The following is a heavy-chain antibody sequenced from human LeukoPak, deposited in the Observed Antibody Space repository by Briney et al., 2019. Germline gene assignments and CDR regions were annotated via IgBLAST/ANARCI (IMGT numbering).Heavy chain of an antibody. J-gene: IGHJ6*03. CDR1: VGTFSSYA. Sequence: SVKVSCKASVGTFSSYAISWVRQAPGQGREWMGGIIPIFVTANYAQKFQGRVTITADESTSTAYLELSSLRSEDTAVYYCASRISGIAVALSYYYYMDVWGKGTTVTVSS. CDR3: ASRISGIAVALSYYYYMDV. CDR2: IIPIFVTA. V-gene: IGHV1-69*01. D-gene: IGHD6-19*01.